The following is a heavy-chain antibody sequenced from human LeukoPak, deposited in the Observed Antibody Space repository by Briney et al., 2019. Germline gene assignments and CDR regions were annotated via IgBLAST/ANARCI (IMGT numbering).Heavy chain of an antibody. D-gene: IGHD4-17*01. J-gene: IGHJ6*04. CDR1: GFTFSNAW. CDR2: IKSKTDGGTT. CDR3: LTTATTSPYGMDV. V-gene: IGHV3-15*01. Sequence: PGGSLRLSCAASGFTFSNAWMSWVRQAPGKGLEWVGRIKSKTDGGTTDYAAPVKGRFTISRDDSKNTLYLQMNSLKTEDTAVYYCLTTATTSPYGMDVWGKGTTVTVSS.